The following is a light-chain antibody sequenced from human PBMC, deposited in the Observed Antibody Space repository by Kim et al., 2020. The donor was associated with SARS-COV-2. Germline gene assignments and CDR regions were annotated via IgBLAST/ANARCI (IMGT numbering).Light chain of an antibody. CDR3: SSYAGKV. Sequence: SPWQTVPLSCTGNSSDVVVYNYVSWYQQHTGKAPKLMIYEVSKRPSGVPDRFSGSKSGNTASLTVSGLQAEDEADYYCSSYAGKVFGTGTKVTVL. CDR2: EVS. CDR1: SSDVVVYNY. V-gene: IGLV2-8*01. J-gene: IGLJ1*01.